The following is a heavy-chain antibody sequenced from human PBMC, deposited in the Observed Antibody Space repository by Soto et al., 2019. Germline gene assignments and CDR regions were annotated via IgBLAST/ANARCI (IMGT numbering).Heavy chain of an antibody. J-gene: IGHJ5*02. Sequence: SETLSLTCAVSGDSINGYYWSWIRQPPGRGLEWIGSVYYSGSTNYNPSLKSRVTISVDTSKNQFSLKLTSVTAADTAVYYCARHDNCIGASCSTGRWFDPWGQGALVTVSS. V-gene: IGHV4-59*08. CDR2: VYYSGST. D-gene: IGHD2-15*01. CDR3: ARHDNCIGASCSTGRWFDP. CDR1: GDSINGYY.